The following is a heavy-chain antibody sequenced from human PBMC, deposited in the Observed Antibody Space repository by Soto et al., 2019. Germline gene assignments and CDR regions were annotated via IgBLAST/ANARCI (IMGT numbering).Heavy chain of an antibody. V-gene: IGHV4-59*01. D-gene: IGHD2-15*01. CDR3: ARYEAAPRIAFDI. CDR2: IYYSGST. Sequence: ASETLSLTCTVSGGSISSYYWSWIRQPPGKGLEWIGYIYYSGSTNYNPSLKSRVTISVDTSKNQFSLKLSSVTAADTAVYYCARYEAAPRIAFDIWGQGTMVTVSS. J-gene: IGHJ3*02. CDR1: GGSISSYY.